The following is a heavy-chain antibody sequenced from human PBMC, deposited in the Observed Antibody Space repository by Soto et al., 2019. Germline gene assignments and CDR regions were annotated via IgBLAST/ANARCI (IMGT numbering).Heavy chain of an antibody. CDR2: INHSGST. CDR1: GGSFSGYY. V-gene: IGHV4-34*01. Sequence: SETLSLTCAVYGGSFSGYYWTWIRQPPGTGLEWIGEINHSGSTYYNPSLKSRVTISVDTSKNQFSLKLTSVTAADTALFYCARLSSISGWSLDSWGQGTLVTSPQ. CDR3: ARLSSISGWSLDS. D-gene: IGHD6-19*01. J-gene: IGHJ4*02.